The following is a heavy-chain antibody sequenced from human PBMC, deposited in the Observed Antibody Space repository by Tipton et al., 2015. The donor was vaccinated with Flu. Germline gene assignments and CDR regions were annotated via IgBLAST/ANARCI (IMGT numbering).Heavy chain of an antibody. D-gene: IGHD1-7*01. Sequence: GSLRLSCAASGFTFSSYSMNWVRQAPGKGLEWVSYISSSSTIYYADSVKGRFTISRDNAKNSLYLQMNSLRAEDTAVYYCARGASSRYYYYYYMDVWGKGTTVTVSS. J-gene: IGHJ6*03. CDR3: ARGASSRYYYYYYMDV. V-gene: IGHV3-48*04. CDR1: GFTFSSYS. CDR2: ISSSSTI.